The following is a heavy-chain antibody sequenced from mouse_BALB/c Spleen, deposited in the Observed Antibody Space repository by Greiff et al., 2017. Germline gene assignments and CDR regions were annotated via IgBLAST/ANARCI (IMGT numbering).Heavy chain of an antibody. D-gene: IGHD1-1*01. Sequence: EVKLVESGGGLVKPGGSLKLSCAASGFTFSSYAMSWVRQTPEKRLEWVASISSGGSTYYPDSVKGRFTISRDNARNILYLQMSSLRSEDTAMYYCARVITTVVAKGYFDYWGQGTTLTVSS. CDR3: ARVITTVVAKGYFDY. J-gene: IGHJ2*01. CDR1: GFTFSSYA. CDR2: ISSGGST. V-gene: IGHV5-6-5*01.